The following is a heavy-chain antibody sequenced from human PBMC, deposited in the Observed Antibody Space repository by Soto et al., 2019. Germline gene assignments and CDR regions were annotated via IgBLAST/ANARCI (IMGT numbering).Heavy chain of an antibody. CDR1: GYTFTSYA. J-gene: IGHJ3*02. D-gene: IGHD2-15*01. Sequence: QVQLVQSGAEVKKPGASVKVSCKASGYTFTSYAMHWVRQAPGQRLEWMGWINAGNGNTKYSQKFQGRVTITRDTSASTADMELSSLRSEDTAVYYCARVWSYCSGGSCPNDAFDIWGQGTMVTVSS. CDR2: INAGNGNT. V-gene: IGHV1-3*01. CDR3: ARVWSYCSGGSCPNDAFDI.